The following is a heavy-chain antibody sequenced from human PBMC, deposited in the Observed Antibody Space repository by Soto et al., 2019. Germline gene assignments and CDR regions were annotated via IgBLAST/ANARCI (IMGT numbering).Heavy chain of an antibody. J-gene: IGHJ4*02. Sequence: PGGSLRLSCAASGFTFSSYGMSWVRQAPGKGLEWVSSISNSGSEIFYAASVKGRFTISRDSSKNTLYLEMSSMRPEDTAVYYCVRSGYNWKFSDYWGQGTLVTVSS. CDR2: ISNSGSEI. D-gene: IGHD1-20*01. CDR1: GFTFSSYG. V-gene: IGHV3-23*01. CDR3: VRSGYNWKFSDY.